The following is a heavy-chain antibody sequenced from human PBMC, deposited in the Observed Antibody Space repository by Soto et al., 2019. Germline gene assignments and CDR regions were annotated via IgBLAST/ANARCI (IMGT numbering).Heavy chain of an antibody. D-gene: IGHD3-9*01. Sequence: GWSLGLSCASSVFTFMSYVMHWFRQAPGKGLVWVSRINSDGSSTSYADSVKGRFTISRDNAKNTLYLQMNSLRAEDTAVYYCARDYYDILTGYYYGMDVWGQGTPVTVSS. CDR3: ARDYYDILTGYYYGMDV. J-gene: IGHJ6*02. CDR2: INSDGSST. CDR1: VFTFMSYV. V-gene: IGHV3-74*01.